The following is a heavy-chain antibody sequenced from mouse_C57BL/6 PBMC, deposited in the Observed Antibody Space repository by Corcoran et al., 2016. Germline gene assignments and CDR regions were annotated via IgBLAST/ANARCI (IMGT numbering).Heavy chain of an antibody. Sequence: QNQLVQSGPELKKPGETVKISCKASGYTFTTYGKSWVKQAPGKGLKWMGWINTYSGVPTYADDFKGRFAFSLETSASTAYLQINNLRYEDTGTYFCVRDSNWYFDVWGTGTTVTVSS. V-gene: IGHV9-3*01. CDR2: INTYSGVP. CDR1: GYTFTTYG. CDR3: VRDSNWYFDV. D-gene: IGHD2-5*01. J-gene: IGHJ1*03.